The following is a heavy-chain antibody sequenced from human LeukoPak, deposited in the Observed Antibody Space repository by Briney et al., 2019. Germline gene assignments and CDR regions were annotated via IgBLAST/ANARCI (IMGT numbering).Heavy chain of an antibody. V-gene: IGHV3-11*06. CDR2: ISGSGSHT. J-gene: IGHJ4*02. D-gene: IGHD6-13*01. CDR1: GFTFSDYY. Sequence: GGSLRLSCAASGFTFSDYYMSWIRQAPGKGLEWLSYISGSGSHTTYADSVRGRFTISRDNAKNSLSLQVNSLRADDTAVYYCARVGSTVAAGTPDYWGQGTLVIVSS. CDR3: ARVGSTVAAGTPDY.